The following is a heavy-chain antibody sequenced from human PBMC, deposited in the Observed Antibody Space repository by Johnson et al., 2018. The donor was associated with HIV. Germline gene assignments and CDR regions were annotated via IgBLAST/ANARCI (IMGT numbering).Heavy chain of an antibody. J-gene: IGHJ3*02. CDR1: GFTVSSNY. CDR3: AREGIWYCSGGSCYGAFDI. Sequence: VQLVESGGGLVQPGGSLRLSCAASGFTVSSNYMSWVRHAPGKGLEWVSVLYSDGGTYYADSVKGRFTISRDHSKNTLYLQMNSLRADDTAVYYCAREGIWYCSGGSCYGAFDIWGQGTMVTVSS. D-gene: IGHD2-15*01. V-gene: IGHV3-66*02. CDR2: LYSDGGT.